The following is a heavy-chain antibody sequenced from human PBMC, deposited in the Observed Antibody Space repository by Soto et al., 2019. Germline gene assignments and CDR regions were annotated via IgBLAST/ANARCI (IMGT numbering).Heavy chain of an antibody. V-gene: IGHV1-18*01. CDR2: ISTDKGKT. J-gene: IGHJ4*02. Sequence: QVQLVQSGPEVKKPGASVKVSCKTSGYTFTSYGSTWVRQAPGQGLEWMGWISTDKGKTNYAQKFQGRVTMTTDTSTSTAYMELRSLRSDDTAVYYCATRSPALDDWGQGTLVTVSS. CDR1: GYTFTSYG. CDR3: ATRSPALDD.